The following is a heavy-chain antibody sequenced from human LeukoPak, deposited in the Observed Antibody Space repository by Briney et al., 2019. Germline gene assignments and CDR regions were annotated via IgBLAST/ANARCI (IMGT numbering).Heavy chain of an antibody. CDR2: INPNSGGT. Sequence: ASVKVSCKASGGTFSSYAISWVRQAPGQGLEWMGWINPNSGGTNYAQKFQGRVTMTRDTSISTAYMELSRLRSDDTAVYYCARAIYCSSTSCYSSDYWGQGTLVTVSS. J-gene: IGHJ4*02. V-gene: IGHV1-2*02. D-gene: IGHD2-2*02. CDR1: GGTFSSYA. CDR3: ARAIYCSSTSCYSSDY.